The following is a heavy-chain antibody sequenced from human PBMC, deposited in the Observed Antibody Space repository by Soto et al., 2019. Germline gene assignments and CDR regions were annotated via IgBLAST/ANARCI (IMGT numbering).Heavy chain of an antibody. Sequence: SVKVSCKASGGTFSSYAISWVRQAPGQGLEWMGGIIPIFGTANYAQKFQGRVTITADESTSTAYMELSSLRSEDTAVYYCARQPAAIYCSGGSCDNYFAYWGQGTLVTVSS. CDR3: ARQPAAIYCSGGSCDNYFAY. CDR2: IIPIFGTA. D-gene: IGHD2-15*01. V-gene: IGHV1-69*13. J-gene: IGHJ4*02. CDR1: GGTFSSYA.